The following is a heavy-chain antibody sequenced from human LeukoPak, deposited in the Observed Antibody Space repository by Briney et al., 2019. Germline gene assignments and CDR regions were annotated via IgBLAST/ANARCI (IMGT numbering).Heavy chain of an antibody. J-gene: IGHJ5*02. CDR1: GGSISSSSYY. V-gene: IGHV4-39*06. Sequence: PSETLSLTCTVSGGSISSSSYYWGWIRQPPGKGLEWIGSIYYSGSTYYNPSLKSRVTISVDTSKNQFPLKLSSVTAADTAVYYCARDELGGSGILSHWFDPWGQGTLVTVSS. CDR2: IYYSGST. CDR3: ARDELGGSGILSHWFDP. D-gene: IGHD3-10*01.